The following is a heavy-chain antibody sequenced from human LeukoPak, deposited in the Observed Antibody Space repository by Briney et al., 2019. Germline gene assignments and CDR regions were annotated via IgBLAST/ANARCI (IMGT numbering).Heavy chain of an antibody. CDR3: ARSGYDVATFDY. J-gene: IGHJ4*02. CDR2: INSDGSST. D-gene: IGHD5-12*01. V-gene: IGHV3-74*01. Sequence: PGGSLRLSCAVSGFTVSSNYMNWVRQAPGKGLVWVSRINSDGSSTSYADSVKGRFTISRDNAKNTLYLQMNSLRAEDTAVYYCARSGYDVATFDYWGQGTLVTVSA. CDR1: GFTVSSNY.